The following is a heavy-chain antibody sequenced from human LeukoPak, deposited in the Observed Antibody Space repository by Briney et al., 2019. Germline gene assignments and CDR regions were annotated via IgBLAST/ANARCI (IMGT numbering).Heavy chain of an antibody. J-gene: IGHJ4*02. CDR3: ARGTQFFDTSGSDY. V-gene: IGHV4-34*01. CDR2: INFSGIT. Sequence: SETLSLTCGVSGGSFTNEYCSWIRQPPGKGLEWIGEINFSGITHYNPSLRSRITMSVDTSKKQFSLKVNSVTAADTAVYYCARGTQFFDTSGSDYWGQGALVTVSS. CDR1: GGSFTNEY. D-gene: IGHD3-22*01.